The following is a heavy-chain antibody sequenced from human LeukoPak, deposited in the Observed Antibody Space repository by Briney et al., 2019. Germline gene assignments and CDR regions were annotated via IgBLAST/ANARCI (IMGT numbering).Heavy chain of an antibody. CDR1: GGSFSGYY. Sequence: SETLSLTCAVYGGSFSGYYWSWIRQPAGKGLEWIGEINHSGSTNYNPSLKSRVTISVDTSKNQFSLKLSSVTAADTAVYYCARGLYDSSGYRYWGQGTLVTVSS. J-gene: IGHJ4*02. V-gene: IGHV4-34*01. CDR2: INHSGST. D-gene: IGHD3-22*01. CDR3: ARGLYDSSGYRY.